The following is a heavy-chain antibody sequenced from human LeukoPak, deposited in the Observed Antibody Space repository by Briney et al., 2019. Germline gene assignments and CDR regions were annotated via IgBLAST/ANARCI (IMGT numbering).Heavy chain of an antibody. V-gene: IGHV4-4*07. CDR3: AREIYDFWSGYLYYYYGMDV. CDR2: IYTSGST. D-gene: IGHD3-3*01. Sequence: SETLSLTCSVSGGSISSYYWSWIRQPAGKGLEWIGRIYTSGSTNYNPSLKSRVTMSVDTSKNQFSLKLSSVTAADTAVYYCAREIYDFWSGYLYYYYGMDVRGQGTTVTVSS. CDR1: GGSISSYY. J-gene: IGHJ6*02.